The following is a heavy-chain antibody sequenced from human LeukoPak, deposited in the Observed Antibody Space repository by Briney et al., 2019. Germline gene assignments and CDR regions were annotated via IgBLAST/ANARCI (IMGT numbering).Heavy chain of an antibody. CDR1: SASISTYY. CDR3: ARHLPITVTGPHSCHPMDV. J-gene: IGHJ6*03. D-gene: IGHD4-17*01. Sequence: SETLSLTCTVSSASISTYYWSWVRQPPGKGLEWIAYISPSGSTNYNPSLKSRLTISVDTSRNQVSLKLSSVTAADTAVYYCARHLPITVTGPHSCHPMDVWGKGTTVSVSS. V-gene: IGHV4-4*09. CDR2: ISPSGST.